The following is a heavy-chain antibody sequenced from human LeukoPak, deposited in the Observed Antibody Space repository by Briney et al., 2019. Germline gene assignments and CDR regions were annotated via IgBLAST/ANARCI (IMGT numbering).Heavy chain of an antibody. V-gene: IGHV3-23*01. J-gene: IGHJ6*03. CDR1: GFTFNIYG. D-gene: IGHD6-13*01. CDR2: ISSSGGST. Sequence: QPGGSLRLSCAASGFTFNIYGMTWVRQAPGKGLEWVSSISSSGGSTYYADSVKGRFTISRDNSNNTLYLQMNSLRAEDTAVYYCARLIAAAHYYYYYYMDVWGKGTTVTISS. CDR3: ARLIAAAHYYYYYYMDV.